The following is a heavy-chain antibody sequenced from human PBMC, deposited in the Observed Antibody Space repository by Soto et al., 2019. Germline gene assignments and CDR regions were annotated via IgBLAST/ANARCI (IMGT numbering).Heavy chain of an antibody. J-gene: IGHJ4*02. CDR3: VRPYYSSSWFPFDR. V-gene: IGHV3-11*01. CDR2: IDSDDGTT. Sequence: GGSLRLSCTSSGFDFGDYYMSWIRQAPGKGLEWVSYIDSDDGTTYYTDSVKGRFTISRDNAKNSLYLQMNSLRVEDTALYYCVRPYYSSSWFPFDRWGQGTLVTVSS. D-gene: IGHD6-13*01. CDR1: GFDFGDYY.